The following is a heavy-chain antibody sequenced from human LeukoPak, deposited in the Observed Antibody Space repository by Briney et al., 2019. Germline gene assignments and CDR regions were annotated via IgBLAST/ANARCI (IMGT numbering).Heavy chain of an antibody. D-gene: IGHD2-2*01. J-gene: IGHJ4*02. CDR1: GGSISSYY. Sequence: SETLSLTCTVSGGSISSYYWSWIRQPAGKELEWIGRIYNGGSTTYSPSLKSRVTMSVDTSKNQFSLKLNSVTAADTAVYFCARGGYQYYFDFWGQGTLVTVSS. CDR3: ARGGYQYYFDF. V-gene: IGHV4-4*07. CDR2: IYNGGST.